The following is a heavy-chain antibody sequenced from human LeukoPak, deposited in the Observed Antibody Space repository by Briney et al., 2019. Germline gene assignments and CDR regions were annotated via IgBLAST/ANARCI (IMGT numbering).Heavy chain of an antibody. CDR3: ARGHLVGGWFKYDAFDI. CDR2: IYYSGST. CDR1: GGSISSSSYY. V-gene: IGHV4-39*07. J-gene: IGHJ3*02. Sequence: SETLSLTCTVSGGSISSSSYYWGWIRQPPGKGLEWIGIIYYSGSTYSNPSLKSRVTISVDTSKNQFSLKLSSVTAADTAVYYCARGHLVGGWFKYDAFDIWGQGTMVTVSS. D-gene: IGHD6-19*01.